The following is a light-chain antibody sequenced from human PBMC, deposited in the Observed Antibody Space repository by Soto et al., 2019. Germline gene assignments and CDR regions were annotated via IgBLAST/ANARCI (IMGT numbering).Light chain of an antibody. CDR1: SSDVGGYNY. V-gene: IGLV2-8*01. Sequence: VLTQPPSASGSPGQSVAISCTGTSSDVGGYNYVPWYQQHPGKAPKLMIYEVNKRPSGVPDRFSGSKSGNTASLTVSGLQAEDEADYYCSSYAGSSNVFGTGTKVTVL. CDR2: EVN. CDR3: SSYAGSSNV. J-gene: IGLJ1*01.